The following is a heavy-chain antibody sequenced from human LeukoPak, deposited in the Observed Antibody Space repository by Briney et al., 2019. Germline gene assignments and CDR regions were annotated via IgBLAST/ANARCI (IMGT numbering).Heavy chain of an antibody. Sequence: ASETLSLTCAVYGGSFSGYYWSWIRQPPGKGLEWIGEINHSGSTNYNPSLKSRVTISVDTSKNQFSLKLSSVTAADTAVYYCARGAYVTGTFFIDYWGQGTLVTVSS. CDR1: GGSFSGYY. D-gene: IGHD1-1*01. CDR3: ARGAYVTGTFFIDY. V-gene: IGHV4-34*01. J-gene: IGHJ4*02. CDR2: INHSGST.